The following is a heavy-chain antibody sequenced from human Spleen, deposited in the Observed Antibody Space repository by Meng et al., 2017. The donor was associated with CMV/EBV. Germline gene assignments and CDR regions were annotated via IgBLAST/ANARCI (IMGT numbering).Heavy chain of an antibody. Sequence: GESLKISCAASGFSFRSYWMHWVRQAPGKGLVWVSSINSDGSRITYVDSVKGRFTISRDNAKNTVYLQMNSLRAEDTAVYFCARAIPLQHWGQGALVTVSS. V-gene: IGHV3-74*03. CDR1: GFSFRSYW. D-gene: IGHD2-21*01. CDR3: ARAIPLQH. CDR2: INSDGSRI. J-gene: IGHJ1*01.